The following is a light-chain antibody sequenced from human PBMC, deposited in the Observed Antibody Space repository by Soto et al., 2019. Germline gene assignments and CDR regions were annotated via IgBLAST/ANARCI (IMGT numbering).Light chain of an antibody. CDR3: QQYDVSPIT. Sequence: EIVMPQSPDTLYVSPGAGSPLSGRASQSVRTKLAWYQQKAGQAPRLLIYGASTRATGIPDRFSGSGSGTDFTLTITRLEPEDFAVYFCQQYDVSPITFGLGTRLEIK. CDR1: QSVRTK. J-gene: IGKJ5*01. CDR2: GAS. V-gene: IGKV3-15*01.